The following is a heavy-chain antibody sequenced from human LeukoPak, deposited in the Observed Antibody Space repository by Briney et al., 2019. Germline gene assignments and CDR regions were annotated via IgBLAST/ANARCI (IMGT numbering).Heavy chain of an antibody. V-gene: IGHV4-59*01. Sequence: SETLSLTCTVSGGTINNYFWSWIRQPPGKGLEWIGYIYYSGSTKYNPSLKSQVTISVDTSKNQFPLKLTSVTAADTAVYYCARDSNYGQVDYWGQGTLVTVSS. CDR2: IYYSGST. CDR3: ARDSNYGQVDY. J-gene: IGHJ4*02. D-gene: IGHD4-11*01. CDR1: GGTINNYF.